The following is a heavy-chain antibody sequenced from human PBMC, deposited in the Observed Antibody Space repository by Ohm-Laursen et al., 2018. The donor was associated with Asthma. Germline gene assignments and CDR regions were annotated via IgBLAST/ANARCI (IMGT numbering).Heavy chain of an antibody. CDR1: GFNFGSYA. Sequence: SLRLSCAASGFNFGSYAMTWVRQAPGKGLEWVSGISSSGGSTHYADNVKDRFTISRDNPRNTLYLQMNSLRAEDTAVYYCAKDSSEVVAADEYWGQGTLVTVSS. CDR2: ISSSGGST. J-gene: IGHJ4*02. CDR3: AKDSSEVVAADEY. V-gene: IGHV3-23*01. D-gene: IGHD2-15*01.